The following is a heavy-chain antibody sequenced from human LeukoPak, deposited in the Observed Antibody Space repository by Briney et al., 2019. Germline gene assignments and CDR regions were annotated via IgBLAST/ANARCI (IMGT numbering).Heavy chain of an antibody. CDR3: ARAHHYFGSGHDY. CDR1: GYTFTGYY. Sequence: ASVKVSCKPSGYTFTGYYMHWLRQAPGQGLEWMGRINPDSGVTNYAQKFQGRVTLTRDTSISTAYMELSSLRSDDTAVYYCARAHHYFGSGHDYWGQGTLVTVSS. J-gene: IGHJ4*02. D-gene: IGHD3-10*01. CDR2: INPDSGVT. V-gene: IGHV1-2*02.